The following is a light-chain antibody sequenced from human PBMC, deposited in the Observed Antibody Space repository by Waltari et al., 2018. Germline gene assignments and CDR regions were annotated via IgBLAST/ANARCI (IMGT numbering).Light chain of an antibody. CDR1: SGSVSTSYY. J-gene: IGLJ3*02. Sequence: QTVVTQEPSFSVSPGGTVTLTCGLSSGSVSTSYYPSWYQQTPGQAPRTLIYSTNTRSSGVPDRFSGSILGNKAALTITGAQADDESDYYCVLYMGRNWVLGGGTKLTVL. V-gene: IGLV8-61*01. CDR2: STN. CDR3: VLYMGRNWV.